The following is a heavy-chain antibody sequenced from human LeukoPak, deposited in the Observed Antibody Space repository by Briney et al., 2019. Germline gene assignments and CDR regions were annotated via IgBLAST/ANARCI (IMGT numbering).Heavy chain of an antibody. CDR1: GFTFSSYW. CDR3: AREGSVVVVAATYFDY. V-gene: IGHV3-7*01. CDR2: IKQDGSEK. Sequence: GGSLRLSCAASGFTFSSYWMSWVRQAPGKGLEWVANIKQDGSEKYYVDSVKGRFTISRDNAKNSLYLQMNSLRAEDTAVYYCAREGSVVVVAATYFDYWGQGTLVTVSS. D-gene: IGHD2-15*01. J-gene: IGHJ4*02.